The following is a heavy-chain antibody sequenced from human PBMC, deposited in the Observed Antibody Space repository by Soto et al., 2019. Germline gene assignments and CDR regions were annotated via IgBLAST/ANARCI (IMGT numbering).Heavy chain of an antibody. CDR1: GGSISSGGYY. D-gene: IGHD6-13*01. Sequence: SLTCTVSGGSISSGGYYWSWIRQHPGKGLEWIGYIYYSGSTYYNPSLKSRVTISVDTSKNQFSLKLSSVTAADTAVYYCARDRGIAALGNWFDPWGQGTLVTVSS. V-gene: IGHV4-31*03. J-gene: IGHJ5*02. CDR3: ARDRGIAALGNWFDP. CDR2: IYYSGST.